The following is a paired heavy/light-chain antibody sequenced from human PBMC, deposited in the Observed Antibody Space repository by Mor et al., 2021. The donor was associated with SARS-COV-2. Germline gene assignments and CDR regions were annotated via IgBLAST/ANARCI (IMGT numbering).Heavy chain of an antibody. V-gene: IGHV3-33*06. CDR3: AKAMYFYNYKSGGYRGDPLDH. Sequence: QVHLVESGGGVVQPGESLRLSCTASGFTFRNFGMHWVRQAPGQGLEWVATIWYDGTNKYYAASVRGRFAISRDDSKSTLYLQLTSLRAADTAVYYCAKAMYFYNYKSGGYRGDPLDHWGQGTLVTVSS. D-gene: IGHD3-22*01. CDR1: GFTFRNFG. CDR2: IWYDGTNK. J-gene: IGHJ4*02.
Light chain of an antibody. J-gene: IGLJ1*01. Sequence: QSALTQPPSASGSPGQSVTISCTGTSSDVGGYKFVSWYQQHPGKAPKLMIYEVTKRPSGVPDRFSGSKSGNTASLTVSGLQAEDEADYYCSSYAGSNNLNYVFGTGTKVTVL. CDR1: SSDVGGYKF. CDR2: EVT. CDR3: SSYAGSNNLNYV. V-gene: IGLV2-8*01.